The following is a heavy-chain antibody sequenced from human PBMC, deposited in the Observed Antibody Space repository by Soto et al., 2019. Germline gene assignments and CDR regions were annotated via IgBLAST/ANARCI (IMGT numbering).Heavy chain of an antibody. CDR2: ISSSSSAV. CDR1: GFTFSSYS. D-gene: IGHD3-16*01. V-gene: IGHV3-48*01. Sequence: EVQLVESGGGLVQRGGSLRLACAASGFTFSSYSTNWVRQAPGKGLEWVSYISSSSSAVYYADTVKGRFTNASNNAKNSLYLQMNSLRAEDTAVYYCAKDTSYGNYEYGDFDYWGQGPLVTVSS. CDR3: AKDTSYGNYEYGDFDY. J-gene: IGHJ4*02.